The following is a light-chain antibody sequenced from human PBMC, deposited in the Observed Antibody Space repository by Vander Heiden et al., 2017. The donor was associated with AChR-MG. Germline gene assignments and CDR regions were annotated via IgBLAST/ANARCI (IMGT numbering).Light chain of an antibody. V-gene: IGLV3-1*01. CDR3: QAWDSRSNWV. CDR1: RLGNKY. Sequence: SYELTQPPSVSASPGQTASTTCSGDRLGNKYASWYQQKPGQSPVLVIHQNDKRPSGIPERFSGSSSGNTATLTISGTQSLDEADYCCQAWDSRSNWVFGGGTKLTVL. J-gene: IGLJ3*02. CDR2: QND.